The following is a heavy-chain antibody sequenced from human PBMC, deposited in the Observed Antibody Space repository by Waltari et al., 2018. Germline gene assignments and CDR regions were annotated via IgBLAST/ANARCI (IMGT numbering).Heavy chain of an antibody. CDR2: IYHSGGT. Sequence: QVQLQESGPGLVKPSETLSLTCAVSGYSLSSGYYWGWIRQPPGKGLEWIGSIYHSGGTYYSPALKSRVTISVDTSKNQFSLKLSSVTAADTAGYYCARRIAVAGLGAFDIWGQGTMVTVSS. CDR3: ARRIAVAGLGAFDI. V-gene: IGHV4-38-2*01. J-gene: IGHJ3*02. D-gene: IGHD6-19*01. CDR1: GYSLSSGYY.